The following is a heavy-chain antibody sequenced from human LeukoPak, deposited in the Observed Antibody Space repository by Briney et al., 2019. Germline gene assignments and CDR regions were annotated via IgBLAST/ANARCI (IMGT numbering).Heavy chain of an antibody. CDR1: GFTFSSYW. V-gene: IGHV3-30*02. D-gene: IGHD1-26*01. J-gene: IGHJ4*02. Sequence: GGSLRLSCAASGFTFSSYWMSWVRQAPGKGLEWVAFIRYGGSNKYYADSVKGRFTISRDNSKNTLYLQMNSLRAEDTAVYYCAKDGSNGSYSRYYFDYWGQGTLVTVSS. CDR3: AKDGSNGSYSRYYFDY. CDR2: IRYGGSNK.